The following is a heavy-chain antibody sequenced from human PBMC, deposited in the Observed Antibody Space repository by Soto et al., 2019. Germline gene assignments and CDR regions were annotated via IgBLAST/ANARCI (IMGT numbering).Heavy chain of an antibody. Sequence: EVQLLESGGGLVQPGGSLRLSCAASGFTFSNFAMTWVRQAPGLGLECVSVIRDSGGATLNAHSVKGRFTISRDNSTNTVLLQMNRQLAEETAVYYCAKQRGSGKPCYYNMDDWGLGTTVTVSS. J-gene: IGHJ6*02. CDR2: IRDSGGAT. CDR3: AKQRGSGKPCYYNMDD. CDR1: GFTFSNFA. D-gene: IGHD3-10*01. V-gene: IGHV3-23*01.